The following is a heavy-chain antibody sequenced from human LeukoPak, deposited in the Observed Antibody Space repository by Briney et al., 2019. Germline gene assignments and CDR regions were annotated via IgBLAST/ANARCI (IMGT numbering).Heavy chain of an antibody. V-gene: IGHV3-48*03. D-gene: IGHD5-24*01. J-gene: IGHJ3*02. CDR3: ARDGFRVEDAFDI. CDR2: ISSSGSTI. Sequence: PGGSLRLSCAASGFTFSSYEIHWVRQAPGKGLEWVSYISSSGSTIYYADSVKGRFTISRDNAKNSVYLQMNSLRAEDTALYYCARDGFRVEDAFDIWGPGTMVTVSS. CDR1: GFTFSSYE.